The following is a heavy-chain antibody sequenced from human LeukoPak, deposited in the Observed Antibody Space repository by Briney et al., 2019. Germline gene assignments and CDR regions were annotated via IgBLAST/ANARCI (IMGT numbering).Heavy chain of an antibody. Sequence: ASVKVSCKASGYTFTSYDINWVRQATGQGLEWMGWMNPNSGNTGYAQKFQGRVTMTRNTSISTAYMELSSLRSEDTAVYYCARVHRSARGYFDYWAREPWSPSPQ. CDR2: MNPNSGNT. D-gene: IGHD6-6*01. CDR3: ARVHRSARGYFDY. CDR1: GYTFTSYD. V-gene: IGHV1-8*01. J-gene: IGHJ4*02.